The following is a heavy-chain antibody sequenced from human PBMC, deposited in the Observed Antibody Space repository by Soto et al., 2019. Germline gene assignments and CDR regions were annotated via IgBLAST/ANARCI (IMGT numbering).Heavy chain of an antibody. CDR2: MNANSGNT. CDR1: GYTFTSYD. Sequence: QVQLVQSGAEVKKPGASVKVSCKASGYTFTSYDINWVRQATGLGLEWMGWMNANSGNTGYAQKFQGRVTMTRDTSMSTAYMELSSLTSEDTAVYYCARRTIAYWYFDLWGRGTLVTVSS. D-gene: IGHD1-1*01. J-gene: IGHJ2*01. V-gene: IGHV1-8*01. CDR3: ARRTIAYWYFDL.